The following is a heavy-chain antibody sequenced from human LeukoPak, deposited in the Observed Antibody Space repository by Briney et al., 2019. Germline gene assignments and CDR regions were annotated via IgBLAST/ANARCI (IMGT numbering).Heavy chain of an antibody. D-gene: IGHD5-24*01. J-gene: IGHJ4*02. V-gene: IGHV4-61*10. CDR3: ARVLESEMATIGATDY. CDR2: IYYSGSA. CDR1: GGSISSGSYS. Sequence: SETLSLTCTVSGGSISSGSYSWNWIRQPAGKGLEWIGNIYYSGSANYNPSLKSRVTISVDTSKNQFSLKLSSVTAADTAVYYCARVLESEMATIGATDYWGQGTLVTVSS.